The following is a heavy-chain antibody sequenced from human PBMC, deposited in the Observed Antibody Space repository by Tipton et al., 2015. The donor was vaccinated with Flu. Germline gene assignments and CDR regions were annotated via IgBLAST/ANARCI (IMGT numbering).Heavy chain of an antibody. J-gene: IGHJ6*02. CDR2: IRSSAATI. V-gene: IGHV3-11*01. Sequence: SLRLSCAASGFTFGDYDMTWIRQGPGKGLQWISHIRSSAATIYYTDSVEGRITISRDNANNLLFLEMNSLSVEDTAIYFCARRRGYYFGVDVWGQGTPVTVSS. D-gene: IGHD3-10*01. CDR3: ARRRGYYFGVDV. CDR1: GFTFGDYD.